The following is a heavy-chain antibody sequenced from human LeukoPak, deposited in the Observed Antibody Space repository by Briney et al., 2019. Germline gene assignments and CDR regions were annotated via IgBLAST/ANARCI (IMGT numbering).Heavy chain of an antibody. CDR3: ARDLDSSGYYHVVDS. CDR2: ISTSGRT. V-gene: IGHV3-23*01. D-gene: IGHD3-22*01. Sequence: GGSLRLSCADSGFTFSSYAMSWVRQAPGKGLEWVSLISTSGRTHYADSVQGRFTISRDNSKNTLSLHMNSLRAEDAAVYYCARDLDSSGYYHVVDSWGQGALVTVSS. J-gene: IGHJ4*02. CDR1: GFTFSSYA.